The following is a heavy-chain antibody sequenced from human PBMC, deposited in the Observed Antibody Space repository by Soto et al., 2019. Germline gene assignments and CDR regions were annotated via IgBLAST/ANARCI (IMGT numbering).Heavy chain of an antibody. V-gene: IGHV3-23*01. CDR1: GFTFCSFA. J-gene: IGHJ4*02. Sequence: GGSLRLSCAASGFTFCSFALSWVRQAPGMGLEWVSAISGSGDGTDYAESVKGRFTISRDNSKNTLYLQLNRLRAEDTALYYCAGPGYSSQDYWGQGTTVTVSS. D-gene: IGHD5-18*01. CDR2: ISGSGDGT. CDR3: AGPGYSSQDY.